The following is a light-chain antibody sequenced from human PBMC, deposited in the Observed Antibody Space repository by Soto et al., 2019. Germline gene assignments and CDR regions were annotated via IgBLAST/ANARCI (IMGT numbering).Light chain of an antibody. Sequence: QSALTQPASVSASPGQSITISCTGTSSDIGAYNSVSWYQQHPGKAPQLMIYDVSYRPSGISSRFSGSKSGNTASLTISGIKADENDDYYCASYTGARMRVFGGGTKVTVL. V-gene: IGLV2-14*01. J-gene: IGLJ2*01. CDR1: SSDIGAYNS. CDR2: DVS. CDR3: ASYTGARMRV.